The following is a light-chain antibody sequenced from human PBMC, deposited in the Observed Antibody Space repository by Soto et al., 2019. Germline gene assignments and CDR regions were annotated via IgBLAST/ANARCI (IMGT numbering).Light chain of an antibody. CDR1: SSDVGGYNY. Sequence: QSVLTQPASVSGSPGQSITISCTGTSSDVGGYNYVSWYQQHPGKAPKLMIYDVSNRPSGVSNHFSGSKSGNTASLTISGLQDEDEADYYCSSYTSSSTLLYVFGTGTK. V-gene: IGLV2-14*01. CDR3: SSYTSSSTLLYV. J-gene: IGLJ1*01. CDR2: DVS.